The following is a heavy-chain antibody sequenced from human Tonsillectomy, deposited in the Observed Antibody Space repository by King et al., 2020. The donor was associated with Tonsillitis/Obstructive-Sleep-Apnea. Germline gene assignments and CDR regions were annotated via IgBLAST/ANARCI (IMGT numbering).Heavy chain of an antibody. CDR1: GYTFTSYD. CDR3: ARDYYDSSGYYHGSFQH. V-gene: IGHV1-18*01. CDR2: SRPNNGDT. J-gene: IGHJ1*01. Sequence: QLVQSGAEVKKPGASVKVSCKASGYTFTSYDITGVRQAPGQGLEWMGWSRPNNGDTNYAQKLQGRVTMTSDTSTNTAYMELRSLRSDDTAVYYCARDYYDSSGYYHGSFQHWGQGTLVTVSS. D-gene: IGHD3-22*01.